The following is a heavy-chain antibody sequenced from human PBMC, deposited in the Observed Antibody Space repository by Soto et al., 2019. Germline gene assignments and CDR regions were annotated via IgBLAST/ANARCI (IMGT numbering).Heavy chain of an antibody. J-gene: IGHJ6*02. CDR3: AKDQIVVVPAAIGAYYYGMDV. Sequence: GGSLRLSCAASGFTFSSYGMHWVRHAPGKGLEWVAVISYDGSNKYYADSVKGRFTISRDNSKNTLYLQMNSLRAEDTAVYYCAKDQIVVVPAAIGAYYYGMDVWGQGTTVTVSS. CDR1: GFTFSSYG. D-gene: IGHD2-2*02. CDR2: ISYDGSNK. V-gene: IGHV3-30*18.